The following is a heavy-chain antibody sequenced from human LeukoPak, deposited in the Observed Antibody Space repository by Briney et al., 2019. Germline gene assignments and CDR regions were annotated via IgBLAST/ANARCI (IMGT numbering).Heavy chain of an antibody. V-gene: IGHV3-33*08. CDR2: IWSDGSNQ. CDR3: ATDQGASPFDY. D-gene: IGHD4/OR15-4a*01. CDR1: GFTFSTYV. Sequence: GGSLRLSCAASGFTFSTYVMHWVRQAPGNGLEWVAVIWSDGSNQKYADSVKGRFTISRDNSKNTLYLQMNSLRAEDTAVYYCATDQGASPFDYWGQGTLVTVSS. J-gene: IGHJ4*02.